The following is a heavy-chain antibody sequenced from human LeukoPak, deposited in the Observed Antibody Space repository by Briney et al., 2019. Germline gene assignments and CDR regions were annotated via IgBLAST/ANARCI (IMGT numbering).Heavy chain of an antibody. Sequence: ASVKVSCKASGYTFTGYYMHWVRQAPGQGLEWMGWINPNSGGTNYAQKFQGRVTMTRDASISTAYMELSRLRSDDTAVYYCARDRRWELPLYYFDYWGQGTLVTVSS. D-gene: IGHD1-26*01. V-gene: IGHV1-2*02. J-gene: IGHJ4*02. CDR2: INPNSGGT. CDR3: ARDRRWELPLYYFDY. CDR1: GYTFTGYY.